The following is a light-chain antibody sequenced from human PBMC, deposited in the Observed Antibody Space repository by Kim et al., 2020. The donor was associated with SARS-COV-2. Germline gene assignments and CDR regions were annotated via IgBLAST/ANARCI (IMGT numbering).Light chain of an antibody. V-gene: IGLV1-40*03. J-gene: IGLJ1*01. CDR3: QSYDNSLSGYV. CDR1: SSNIGAGYD. Sequence: RVTISCTGSSSNIGAGYDGHWYQQFPGAAPKFLIYGNDNRPSGVPDRFSGSKSGASASLAITGLQPEDEADYYCQSYDNSLSGYVFGTGTKVTVL. CDR2: GND.